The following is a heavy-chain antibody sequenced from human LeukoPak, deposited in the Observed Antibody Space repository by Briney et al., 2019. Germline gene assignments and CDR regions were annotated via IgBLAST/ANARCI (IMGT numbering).Heavy chain of an antibody. CDR1: GGSISSGSYY. D-gene: IGHD3-22*01. Sequence: SETLSLTCTVSGGSISSGSYYWGWVRQPPGKGLEYIGTIFYSGSTYYNPSLKSRVTMSVDTSKNHFSLKLSSVTVADTAVFYCARLTFFTYYYDSSDYKGFYFDYWGQGTLVTVSS. V-gene: IGHV4-39*02. CDR3: ARLTFFTYYYDSSDYKGFYFDY. CDR2: IFYSGST. J-gene: IGHJ4*02.